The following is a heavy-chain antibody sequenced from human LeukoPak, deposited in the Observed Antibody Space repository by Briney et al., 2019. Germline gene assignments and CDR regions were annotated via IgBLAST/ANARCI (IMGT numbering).Heavy chain of an antibody. CDR3: ARHDYGDLGTN. Sequence: SETLSLTCTVSGGSISSYYWSWIRQPPGKGLEWIGYIYYSGSTNYNPSLKSRVTISVDTSKNQFSLKLTSVTAADTAVYYCARHDYGDLGTNWGQGTLVTVSS. D-gene: IGHD4-17*01. J-gene: IGHJ4*02. CDR2: IYYSGST. CDR1: GGSISSYY. V-gene: IGHV4-59*08.